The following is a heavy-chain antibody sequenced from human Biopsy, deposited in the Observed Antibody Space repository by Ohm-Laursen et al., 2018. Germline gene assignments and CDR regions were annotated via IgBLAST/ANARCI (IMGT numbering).Heavy chain of an antibody. Sequence: ASVKVSCKASGYNFRGYHLHWARLAPGQGLEWMGWINPDTGETRYAPKFQGRLALTRDVCVNTGYLELSSLGSDDTAIYFCAKPSGGVSTIGFDPWGQGTQIIVS. V-gene: IGHV1-2*02. J-gene: IGHJ5*02. D-gene: IGHD5/OR15-5a*01. CDR1: GYNFRGYH. CDR2: INPDTGET. CDR3: AKPSGGVSTIGFDP.